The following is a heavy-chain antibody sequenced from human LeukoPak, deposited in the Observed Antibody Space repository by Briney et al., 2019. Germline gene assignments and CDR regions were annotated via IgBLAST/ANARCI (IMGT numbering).Heavy chain of an antibody. CDR3: ARVSSDCSSTSCYVYDAFDI. Sequence: ASVKVSCKASGYTFTSYYMHWVRQVPGQGLEWMGIINPSGGSTSYAQKFQGRVTMTRDTSTSTVYMELSSLRSEDTAVYYCARVSSDCSSTSCYVYDAFDIWGQGTMVTVSS. J-gene: IGHJ3*02. D-gene: IGHD2-2*01. V-gene: IGHV1-46*01. CDR1: GYTFTSYY. CDR2: INPSGGST.